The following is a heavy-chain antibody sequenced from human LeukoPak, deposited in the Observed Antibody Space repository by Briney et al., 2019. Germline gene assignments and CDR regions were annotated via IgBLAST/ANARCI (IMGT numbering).Heavy chain of an antibody. D-gene: IGHD6-6*01. J-gene: IGHJ4*02. CDR1: GYTFTGYY. Sequence: ASVKVSCKASGYTFTGYYMHWVRQAPGQGLEWMGWINPNSGGTNYAQKFQGSVTMTRDTSISTAYMELSRLRSDDTAVYYCARVGSSGRATARLDYWGQGTLVTVSS. CDR2: INPNSGGT. V-gene: IGHV1-2*02. CDR3: ARVGSSGRATARLDY.